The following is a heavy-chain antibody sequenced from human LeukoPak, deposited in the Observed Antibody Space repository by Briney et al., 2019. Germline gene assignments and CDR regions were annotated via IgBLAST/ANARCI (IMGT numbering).Heavy chain of an antibody. Sequence: PSETLSLTCTVSGGSISSYYWSWIRQPPGKGLEWIGYIYYSGSTKFNPSLKSRVTISVDTSKNQFSLKLSSVTAADTAVYYCARPYYYDSRIDPWGQGILVTVSS. CDR2: IYYSGST. J-gene: IGHJ5*02. CDR1: GGSISSYY. CDR3: ARPYYYDSRIDP. D-gene: IGHD3-22*01. V-gene: IGHV4-59*08.